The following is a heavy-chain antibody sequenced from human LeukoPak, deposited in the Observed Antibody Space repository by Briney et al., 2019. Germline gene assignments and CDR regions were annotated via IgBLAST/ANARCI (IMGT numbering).Heavy chain of an antibody. CDR1: GFTFSNAW. V-gene: IGHV3-15*01. J-gene: IGHJ6*02. Sequence: GGSLRLSCAASGFTFSNAWMSWVRQAPGKGLEWVGRIKSKTDGGTTDYAAPVKGRFTISRDDSKNTLYLQMNSLKTEDTAVYYCSRFYGDYYYYYGMDVWGQETTVTVSS. D-gene: IGHD4-17*01. CDR3: SRFYGDYYYYYGMDV. CDR2: IKSKTDGGTT.